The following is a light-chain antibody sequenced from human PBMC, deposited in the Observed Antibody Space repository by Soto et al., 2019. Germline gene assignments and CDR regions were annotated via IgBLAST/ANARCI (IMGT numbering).Light chain of an antibody. CDR2: GNR. Sequence: QSVLTQPPSVSGAPGQRVTISCTGNNSNLGAGYDVHWYQQPPGAAPKLVVFGNRNRPSGVPERFSGSKSGTSASLAITGLQAEDEADYYCQAYDYSLTAFVFGGGTKLTVL. CDR3: QAYDYSLTAFV. V-gene: IGLV1-40*01. J-gene: IGLJ3*02. CDR1: NSNLGAGYD.